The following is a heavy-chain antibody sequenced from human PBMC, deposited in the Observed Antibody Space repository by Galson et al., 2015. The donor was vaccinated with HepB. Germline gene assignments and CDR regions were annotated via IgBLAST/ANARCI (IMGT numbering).Heavy chain of an antibody. J-gene: IGHJ5*02. Sequence: SLRLSCAASGFTFSSYAMHWVRQAPGKGLEWVAVISYDGSNKYYADSVKGRFTISRDNSKNTLYLQMNSQRAEDTAVYYCARDQIAAAGTDGWFDPWGQGTLVTVSS. CDR1: GFTFSSYA. CDR3: ARDQIAAAGTDGWFDP. V-gene: IGHV3-30*04. CDR2: ISYDGSNK. D-gene: IGHD6-13*01.